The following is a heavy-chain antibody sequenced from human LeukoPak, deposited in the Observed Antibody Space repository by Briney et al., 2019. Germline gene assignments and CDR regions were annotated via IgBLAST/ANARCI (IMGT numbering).Heavy chain of an antibody. CDR3: TRVSGYYGSGSLDV. Sequence: PGGSLRLSCAASGFTFSSDWMHWVRQAPGKGLVWVSHISSDGSSTSYADSVKGRFTISRDNAKNTLYLQMNSLRAEDTAVYYCTRVSGYYGSGSLDVWGQGTTVTVSS. J-gene: IGHJ6*02. D-gene: IGHD3-10*01. CDR2: ISSDGSST. V-gene: IGHV3-74*01. CDR1: GFTFSSDW.